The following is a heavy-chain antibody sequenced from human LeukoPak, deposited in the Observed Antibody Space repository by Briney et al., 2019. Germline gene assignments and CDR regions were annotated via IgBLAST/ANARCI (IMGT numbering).Heavy chain of an antibody. CDR3: ARLNSGWLDAFGI. V-gene: IGHV4-4*09. Sequence: PSETLSLTCTVSGGSISSYYWSWIRQPPGKGLEWIGYIYTSGSTNYNPSLKSRVTISVDTSKNQFSLKLSSVTAADTAVYYCARLNSGWLDAFGIWGQGTMVTVSS. D-gene: IGHD6-19*01. CDR1: GGSISSYY. CDR2: IYTSGST. J-gene: IGHJ3*02.